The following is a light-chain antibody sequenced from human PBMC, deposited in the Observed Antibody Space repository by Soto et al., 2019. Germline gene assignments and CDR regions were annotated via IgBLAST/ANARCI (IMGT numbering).Light chain of an antibody. V-gene: IGKV1-9*01. CDR2: AAS. CDR1: QGISSS. J-gene: IGKJ2*01. CDR3: QQLNNYPDT. Sequence: DIQLTQSPSFLSASVGDRVTITCRASQGISSSLGWDQQKPGKAPKLLIYAASTLHSGVPSRFSGSGSGTEFTLTISSLQPEDFATYYCQQLNNYPDTFGQGTKLEIK.